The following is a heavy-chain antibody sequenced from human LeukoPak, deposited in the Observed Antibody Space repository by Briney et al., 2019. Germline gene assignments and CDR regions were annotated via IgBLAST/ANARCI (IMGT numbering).Heavy chain of an antibody. Sequence: PGGSLRLSCAASGFTFSNYYMSWLRQAPGKGLEWVSCISSSDSTMYYADSVKGRFTISRDNAKNSLYLQMNSLRAEDTAVYYCARAVEKSLDYWGQGTLVTVSS. CDR3: ARAVEKSLDY. CDR2: ISSSDSTM. V-gene: IGHV3-11*01. CDR1: GFTFSNYY. J-gene: IGHJ4*02.